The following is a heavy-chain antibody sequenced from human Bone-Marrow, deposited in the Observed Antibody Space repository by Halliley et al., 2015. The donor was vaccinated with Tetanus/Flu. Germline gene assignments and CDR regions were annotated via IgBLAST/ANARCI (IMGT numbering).Heavy chain of an antibody. CDR3: ARRKVGGFKGVDF. CDR2: KNYRGGP. D-gene: IGHD1-26*01. J-gene: IGHJ4*02. V-gene: IGHV4-34*01. Sequence: GFGEKNYRGGPIYNPPLKSRVTMSIDTSKNKFSLKLTSVTAADTAIYYCARRKVGGFKGVDFWGQGTLISVSS.